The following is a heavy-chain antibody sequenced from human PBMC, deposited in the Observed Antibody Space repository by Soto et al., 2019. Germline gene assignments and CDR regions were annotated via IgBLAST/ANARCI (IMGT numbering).Heavy chain of an antibody. CDR1: GGSVSSQTHF. Sequence: SETLSLTCSVSGGSVSSQTHFWSWIRQAPGKALEWIGYVYYSGITNSNPSLKGRVTISADTSNNQIFLSLTSVTAADTAVYYRAREDMSGTYYFDSRGQGILVTAS. CDR2: VYYSGIT. CDR3: AREDMSGTYYFDS. J-gene: IGHJ4*02. D-gene: IGHD1-26*01. V-gene: IGHV4-61*01.